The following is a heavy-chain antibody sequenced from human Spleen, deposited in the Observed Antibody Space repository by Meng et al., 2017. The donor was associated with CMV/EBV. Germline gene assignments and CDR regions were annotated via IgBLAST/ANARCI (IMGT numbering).Heavy chain of an antibody. CDR2: IYYSGST. Sequence: SETLSLTCTVSGGSISSSSYYWGWIRQPPGKGLEWIGSIYYSGSTYYNPSLKSRLTISVDTSKNQFSLKLTSVTAADTAVYYCARAGGFGSYSGMDVWGQGTTVTVSS. D-gene: IGHD3-10*01. CDR1: GGSISSSSYY. J-gene: IGHJ6*02. CDR3: ARAGGFGSYSGMDV. V-gene: IGHV4-39*07.